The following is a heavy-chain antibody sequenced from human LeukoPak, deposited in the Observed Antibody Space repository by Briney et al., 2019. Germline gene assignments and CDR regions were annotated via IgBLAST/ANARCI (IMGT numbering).Heavy chain of an antibody. V-gene: IGHV1-69*05. Sequence: ASVKVSCKASGVTFSSYAISWVRQAPGQGLEWMGGIIPIFGTANYAQKFQGRVTITTDESTSTAYMELSSLRSEDTAVYYCARVVVNSWFDPWGQGTLVTVSS. J-gene: IGHJ5*02. CDR1: GVTFSSYA. D-gene: IGHD2-15*01. CDR3: ARVVVNSWFDP. CDR2: IIPIFGTA.